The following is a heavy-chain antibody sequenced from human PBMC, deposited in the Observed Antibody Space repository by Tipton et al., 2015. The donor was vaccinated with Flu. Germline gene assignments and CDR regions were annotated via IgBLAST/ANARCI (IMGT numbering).Heavy chain of an antibody. Sequence: TLSLTCTVSGGSISSGGYYWSWIRQHPGKGLEWIGYIYYSGSTYYNPSLKSRVTISVDTSKNQFSLKLSSVTAADTAVYYCARGGYSYGYGKNYYYYGMDVWDQGP. J-gene: IGHJ6*02. V-gene: IGHV4-31*03. CDR1: GGSISSGGYY. D-gene: IGHD5-18*01. CDR3: ARGGYSYGYGKNYYYYGMDV. CDR2: IYYSGST.